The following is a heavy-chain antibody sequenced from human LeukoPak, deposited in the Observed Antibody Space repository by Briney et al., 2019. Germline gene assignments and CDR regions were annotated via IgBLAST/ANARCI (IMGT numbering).Heavy chain of an antibody. Sequence: GGSLRLSCAASGFTFSSYGMHWVRRAPGKGLEWLAFIRYDGSNKYYADSVKGRFTISRDNSKNTLYLQMNSLRAEDTAVYYCAKDPTGYCSGGSCHTPDYWGQGTLVTVSS. CDR1: GFTFSSYG. CDR3: AKDPTGYCSGGSCHTPDY. D-gene: IGHD2-15*01. CDR2: IRYDGSNK. V-gene: IGHV3-30*02. J-gene: IGHJ4*02.